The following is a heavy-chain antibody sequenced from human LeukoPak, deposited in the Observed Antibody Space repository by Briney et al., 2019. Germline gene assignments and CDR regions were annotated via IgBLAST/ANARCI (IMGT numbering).Heavy chain of an antibody. Sequence: SETLSLTCTVSGGSISSYYWSWIRQPPGKGLEWIGYIYYSGSTNYNPSLKSRVTISVDTSKNQFSLKLSSVTAADTAVYYCARGAWFGELGAFDIWGQGTMVTVSS. V-gene: IGHV4-59*12. CDR1: GGSISSYY. CDR2: IYYSGST. D-gene: IGHD3-10*01. J-gene: IGHJ3*02. CDR3: ARGAWFGELGAFDI.